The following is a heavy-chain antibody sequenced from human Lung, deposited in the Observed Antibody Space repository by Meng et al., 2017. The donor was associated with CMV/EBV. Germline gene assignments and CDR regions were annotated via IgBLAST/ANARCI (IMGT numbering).Heavy chain of an antibody. CDR1: GFSLSQNA. V-gene: IGHV3-23*01. Sequence: EGQLLESGGGLVPPGGSLSLSCAATGFSLSQNAMSWVRQAPGKGLEWVSAIEGSNDNTHYADSVKGRFAISRDASTNTLYLQMNNLRAEDTAIYYCAKDIFRWAFDYWGHGTLVTVSS. CDR3: AKDIFRWAFDY. D-gene: IGHD1-26*01. CDR2: IEGSNDNT. J-gene: IGHJ4*01.